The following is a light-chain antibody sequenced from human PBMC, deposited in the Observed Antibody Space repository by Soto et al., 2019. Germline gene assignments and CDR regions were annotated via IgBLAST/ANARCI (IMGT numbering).Light chain of an antibody. V-gene: IGLV2-14*01. CDR3: SSYTSSSTLV. CDR2: DVS. CDR1: SSDVGGYNY. Sequence: QSVLTQPASVSGFPGQSITISCTGTSSDVGGYNYVSWYQQHPGKAPKLMIYDVSNRPSGVSNRFSGSKSGNTASLTISGLQAEDEADYYCSSYTSSSTLVFGNGTKVTVL. J-gene: IGLJ1*01.